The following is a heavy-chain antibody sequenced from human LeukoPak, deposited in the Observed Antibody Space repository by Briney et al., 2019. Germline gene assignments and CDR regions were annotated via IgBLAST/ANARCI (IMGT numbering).Heavy chain of an antibody. J-gene: IGHJ3*02. CDR1: RYSISSGYF. D-gene: IGHD3-16*01. CDR3: ARQQGGTFDI. Sequence: PSETLSLTCTVSRYSISSGYFWGWIRQPPGKGLEWIGSIYHSGSTNYNPSLRSRVTISVDTSKNQFSLRLSSVTAADTAMYYCARQQGGTFDIWGQGTMVTVSS. V-gene: IGHV4-38-2*02. CDR2: IYHSGST.